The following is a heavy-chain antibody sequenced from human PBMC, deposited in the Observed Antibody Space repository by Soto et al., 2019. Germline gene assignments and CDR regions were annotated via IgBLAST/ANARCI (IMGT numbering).Heavy chain of an antibody. D-gene: IGHD5-12*01. CDR1: GFTFSTYW. CDR3: AGGVATLLA. Sequence: EVQLVESGGGLVQPGGSLRLSCAASGFTFSTYWMHWVRQVPGKGLVWVSRINSDGSTTSYADSVKGRFTISRDNAKNTLFLQMNSLRAEDMAVYYCAGGVATLLAWGQGTLVTVSS. CDR2: INSDGSTT. J-gene: IGHJ5*02. V-gene: IGHV3-74*01.